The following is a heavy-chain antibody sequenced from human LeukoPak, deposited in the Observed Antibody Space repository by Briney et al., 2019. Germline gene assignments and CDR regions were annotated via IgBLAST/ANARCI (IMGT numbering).Heavy chain of an antibody. CDR1: GFTFSNNG. V-gene: IGHV3-33*08. CDR2: IWYDGSNK. Sequence: TGGSLRLSCAASGFTFSNNGMHWVRQAPGKGLEWVAGIWYDGSNKYYADSVKGRFTISRDNSKNTLYLQMNSLRAEDTAVYYCARGNGGYYSHFDYWGQGTLVTVSS. CDR3: ARGNGGYYSHFDY. J-gene: IGHJ4*02. D-gene: IGHD3-22*01.